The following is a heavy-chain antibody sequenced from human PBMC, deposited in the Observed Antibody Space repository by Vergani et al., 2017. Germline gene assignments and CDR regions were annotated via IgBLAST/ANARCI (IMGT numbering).Heavy chain of an antibody. D-gene: IGHD1/OR15-1a*01. CDR3: AKRFRSWNIDY. V-gene: IGHV3-30*02. J-gene: IGHJ4*02. CDR1: GFTLSNYD. CDR2: IQFDGSNQ. Sequence: QVQLVESGGGVVQRGGSLRLSCATSGFTLSNYDMQWIREGPGKGLEFVAFIQFDGSNQYHADSVKCRFTLSRDFSKNTLHLQMNGLRTDDTATYCCAKRFRSWNIDYWGRETQVIVSS.